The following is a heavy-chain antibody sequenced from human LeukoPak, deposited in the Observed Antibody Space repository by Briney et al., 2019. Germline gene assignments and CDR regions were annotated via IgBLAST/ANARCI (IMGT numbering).Heavy chain of an antibody. V-gene: IGHV3-11*04. D-gene: IGHD4-17*01. CDR1: GFTFGDYY. CDR3: ARGRIVTTVISTFDY. Sequence: GGSLRLSCAASGFTFGDYYMSWIRQAPGKGLEWVSYISSSGSTIYYADSVKGRFTISRDNAKNSLYLQMNSLRAEDTAVYYCARGRIVTTVISTFDYWGQGTLVTVSS. CDR2: ISSSGSTI. J-gene: IGHJ4*02.